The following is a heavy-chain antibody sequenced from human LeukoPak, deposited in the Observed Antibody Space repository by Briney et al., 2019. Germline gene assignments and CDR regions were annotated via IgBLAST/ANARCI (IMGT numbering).Heavy chain of an antibody. CDR1: GGSISSGSYY. V-gene: IGHV4-61*02. D-gene: IGHD3-22*01. CDR3: ARRGYYDSSGEAFDY. J-gene: IGHJ4*02. Sequence: SETLSLTCTVSGGSISSGSYYWSWIRQPAGKGLEWIGRIYTSGSTNYNPSLKSRVTISVDTSKNQFSLKLSSVTAADTAVYYCARRGYYDSSGEAFDYWGQGTLVTVSS. CDR2: IYTSGST.